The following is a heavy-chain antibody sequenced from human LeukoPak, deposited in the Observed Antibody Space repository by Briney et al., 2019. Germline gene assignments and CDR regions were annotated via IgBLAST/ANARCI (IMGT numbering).Heavy chain of an antibody. CDR2: IIPIFGTA. CDR1: GGTFSSYA. D-gene: IGHD3-22*01. CDR3: ARDRPGYYDSSNGIDY. Sequence: EASVKVSCKASGGTFSSYAISWVRQAPGRGLEWMGGIIPIFGTANYAQKFQGRVTITADESTSTAYMELSSLRSEDTAVYYCARDRPGYYDSSNGIDYWGQGTLVTVSS. J-gene: IGHJ4*02. V-gene: IGHV1-69*13.